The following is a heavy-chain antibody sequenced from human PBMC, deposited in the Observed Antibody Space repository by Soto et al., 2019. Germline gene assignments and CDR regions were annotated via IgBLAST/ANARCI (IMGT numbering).Heavy chain of an antibody. CDR3: ARIKSRYYKIISSSFDF. V-gene: IGHV4-31*03. D-gene: IGHD3-22*01. CDR1: GDSISSGGAY. Sequence: QVQLQESGPRLVKPSQTLSLTCTVYGDSISSGGAYWTWIRQRPGKGLEWIGYVYYSGSANYTPSLKSRTTISRHTSKNQISLKLNSVTAADTAVYYCARIKSRYYKIISSSFDFWGRGTLVTVSS. J-gene: IGHJ4*02. CDR2: VYYSGSA.